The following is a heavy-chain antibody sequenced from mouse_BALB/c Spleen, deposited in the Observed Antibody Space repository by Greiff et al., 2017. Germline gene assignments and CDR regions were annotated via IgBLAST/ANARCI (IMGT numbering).Heavy chain of an antibody. Sequence: VQLQQSGAELVKPGASVKLSCTASGFNIKDTYMHWVKQRPEQGLEWIGRIDPANGNTKYDPKFQGKATITADTSSNTAYLQLSSLTSEDTAVYYCAREGLPYYYAMDYWGQGTSVTVSS. J-gene: IGHJ4*01. CDR1: GFNIKDTY. CDR2: IDPANGNT. V-gene: IGHV14-3*02. CDR3: AREGLPYYYAMDY. D-gene: IGHD2-4*01.